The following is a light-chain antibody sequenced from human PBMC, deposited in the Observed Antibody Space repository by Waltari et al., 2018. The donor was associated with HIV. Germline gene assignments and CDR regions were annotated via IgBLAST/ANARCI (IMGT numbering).Light chain of an antibody. V-gene: IGKV4-1*01. CDR3: QQYYSTPLT. CDR2: WAS. J-gene: IGKJ4*01. CDR1: QSVLYSSNNKNY. Sequence: DIVMTQSPDSMAVSLGERATINCKSSQSVLYSSNNKNYLAWYQQKPGPPPTLLIYWASTRESGVPDRFSGSGSGTDFTLTISSLQAEDVAVYYCQQYYSTPLTFGGGTTVEIK.